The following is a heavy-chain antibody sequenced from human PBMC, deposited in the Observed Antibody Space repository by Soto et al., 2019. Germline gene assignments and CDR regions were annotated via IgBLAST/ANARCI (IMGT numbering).Heavy chain of an antibody. Sequence: QVQLHQWGAGLLKPSETLSLTCAVYGGSFSGYYWSWIRQPPGKGLEWIGELNDSGGTNYNASLKGRVSISVDTSKNQFSLKLSFVTAADTAVYYCARGRGGVQHWGQGTLVTGSS. V-gene: IGHV4-34*01. CDR3: ARGRGGVQH. CDR1: GGSFSGYY. J-gene: IGHJ1*01. D-gene: IGHD3-10*01. CDR2: LNDSGGT.